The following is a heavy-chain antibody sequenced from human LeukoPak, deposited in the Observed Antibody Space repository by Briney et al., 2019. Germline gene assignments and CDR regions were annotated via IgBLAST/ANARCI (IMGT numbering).Heavy chain of an antibody. V-gene: IGHV3-64*01. CDR2: ISSNGGST. CDR1: GFTFSSYA. D-gene: IGHD5-12*01. CDR3: ARWATRAFDY. Sequence: GGSLRLSCAASGFTFSSYAMHWVRQAPGKGLEYVSAISSNGGSTYYANSVKGRFTISRDNSKNTLYLQMGSLRAEDMAVYYCARWATRAFDYWGQGTLVTVSS. J-gene: IGHJ4*02.